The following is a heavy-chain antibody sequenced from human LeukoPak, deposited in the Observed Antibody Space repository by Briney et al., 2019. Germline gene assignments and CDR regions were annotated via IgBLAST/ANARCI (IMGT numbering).Heavy chain of an antibody. Sequence: GGSLRLSCSASGFTFSSYAMHWVRQAPGGGLEYVSAISSNGGSTYYADSVKGRFTISRDNSKNTLYLQMSSLRAEDTAVYYCVKPANGLVSYFDYWGQGTLVTVSS. CDR1: GFTFSSYA. D-gene: IGHD3/OR15-3a*01. CDR3: VKPANGLVSYFDY. CDR2: ISSNGGST. V-gene: IGHV3-64D*09. J-gene: IGHJ4*02.